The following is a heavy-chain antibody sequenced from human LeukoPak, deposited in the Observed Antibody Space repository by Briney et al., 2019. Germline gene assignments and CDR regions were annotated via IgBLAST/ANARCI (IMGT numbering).Heavy chain of an antibody. CDR3: ARFRMVRGVIIFMRPDFDY. CDR2: ISGSGGST. CDR1: GFTFSSYA. D-gene: IGHD3-10*01. V-gene: IGHV3-23*01. Sequence: GGSLRLSCAASGFTFSSYAMSWVRQAPGKGLEWVSAISGSGGSTYYADSVKGRFTISRDNSKNTLYLQMNSLRAEDTAAYYCARFRMVRGVIIFMRPDFDYWGQGTLVTVSS. J-gene: IGHJ4*02.